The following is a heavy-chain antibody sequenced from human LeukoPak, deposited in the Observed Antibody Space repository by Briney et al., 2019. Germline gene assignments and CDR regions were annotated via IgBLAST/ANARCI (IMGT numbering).Heavy chain of an antibody. Sequence: GGSLRLSCAASGFTFSNFAMNWVRQAPGKGLEWVSTISGSGGITYYADSVKGRFIISRDNSKNTLYLQMNSLRAEDTAVYYCAKTGPRSGSLYYFDYWGQGTLVTVSS. CDR3: AKTGPRSGSLYYFDY. D-gene: IGHD1-26*01. CDR2: ISGSGGIT. CDR1: GFTFSNFA. V-gene: IGHV3-23*01. J-gene: IGHJ4*02.